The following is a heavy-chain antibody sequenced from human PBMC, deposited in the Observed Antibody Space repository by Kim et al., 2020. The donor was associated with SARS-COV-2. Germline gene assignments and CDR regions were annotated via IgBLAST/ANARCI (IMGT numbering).Heavy chain of an antibody. J-gene: IGHJ4*02. CDR1: EFTLSNAW. CDR2: IKSKTDGG. D-gene: IGHD6-6*01. Sequence: GGSLRLSCAASEFTLSNAWMSWVRQAPGKGLECVGRIKSKTDGGEYAAPVKGRFTISRDDSKNTLYLQMNSLKTEDTAVYYCTTGVIAAVSDYWGQGTLV. CDR3: TTGVIAAVSDY. V-gene: IGHV3-15*01.